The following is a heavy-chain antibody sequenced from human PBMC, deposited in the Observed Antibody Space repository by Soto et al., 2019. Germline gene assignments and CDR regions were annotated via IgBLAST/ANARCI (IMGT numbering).Heavy chain of an antibody. Sequence: PSETLSLTCTGSGGSISRYYWSWIRQPPGKGLEWIGYIYYSGSTNYNPSLKSRVTISVDTSKNQFSLKLSSVTAADTAVYYCARHVLGTVTHNWFDPWGQGTLVIVS. CDR2: IYYSGST. V-gene: IGHV4-59*08. CDR3: ARHVLGTVTHNWFDP. CDR1: GGSISRYY. J-gene: IGHJ5*02. D-gene: IGHD4-17*01.